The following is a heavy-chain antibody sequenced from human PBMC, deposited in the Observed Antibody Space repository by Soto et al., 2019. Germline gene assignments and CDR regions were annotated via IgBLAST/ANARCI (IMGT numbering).Heavy chain of an antibody. J-gene: IGHJ5*02. V-gene: IGHV4-34*01. CDR2: INHSGST. CDR1: GGLFSGYY. D-gene: IGHD6-13*01. Sequence: SETLSLTCAVYGGLFSGYYWSWIRQSPGKGLEWIGEINHSGSTNYNPSLKSRVTISVDTSKNQFSLKLSSVTAADTAVYYCARLVRSSSWYWFDPWGQGTLVTVSS. CDR3: ARLVRSSSWYWFDP.